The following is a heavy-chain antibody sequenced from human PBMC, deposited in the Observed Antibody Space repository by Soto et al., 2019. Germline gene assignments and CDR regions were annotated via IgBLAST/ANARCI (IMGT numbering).Heavy chain of an antibody. CDR2: FGGGAGRT. J-gene: IGHJ6*02. D-gene: IGHD3-10*01. CDR1: GFTFSRFP. CDR3: AKSRSSFFYYGLDV. Sequence: PGGSLRLSFAASGFTFSRFPVSWVRQAPGKGLDWVSGFGGGAGRTFYADSVKGRCTISRDTSKDTLFLQLNSLTAEDTGVYYCAKSRSSFFYYGLDVWGQGTTVTVSS. V-gene: IGHV3-23*01.